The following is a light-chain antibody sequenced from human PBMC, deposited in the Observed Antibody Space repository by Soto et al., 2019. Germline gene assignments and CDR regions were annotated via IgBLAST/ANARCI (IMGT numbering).Light chain of an antibody. CDR3: MQGARWPYT. CDR2: RVS. Sequence: IVLTQSPLSLPVTLGQPASISCRSSESPAITDGDTLLNWVQQRPGQSPRRLIYRVSNRDFGVPDKFSGSGSGTEFTLKISSVEAEDVAIYYCMQGARWPYTFGQGTKVEI. V-gene: IGKV2-30*01. J-gene: IGKJ2*01. CDR1: ESPAITDGDTL.